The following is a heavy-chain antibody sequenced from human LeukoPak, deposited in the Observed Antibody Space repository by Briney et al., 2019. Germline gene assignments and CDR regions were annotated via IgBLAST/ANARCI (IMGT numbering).Heavy chain of an antibody. J-gene: IGHJ4*02. CDR1: GGTFSSHA. D-gene: IGHD4-23*01. CDR3: ARGWLAETTVVTPYNY. V-gene: IGHV1-69*13. Sequence: ASVKVSFKASGGTFSSHAISWVRQAPGQGLEWMGGIIPLFGTANYAQKFQGRVTITAVESMSTAYMELSSLRSEDTAVYYCARGWLAETTVVTPYNYWGQGTLVTVSS. CDR2: IIPLFGTA.